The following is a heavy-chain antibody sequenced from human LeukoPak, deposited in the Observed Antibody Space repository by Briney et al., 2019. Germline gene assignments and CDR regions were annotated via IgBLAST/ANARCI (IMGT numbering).Heavy chain of an antibody. Sequence: AGGSLRLSCAASGFTFSSYGMHWVRQAPGKGLEWVAFIRYDGSNKYYADSVKGRFTISRDNSKNTLYLQMNSLRAEDTAVYYCAKDPRDSIWFGDFNWFDPWGQGTLVTVSS. CDR2: IRYDGSNK. D-gene: IGHD3-10*01. J-gene: IGHJ5*02. CDR1: GFTFSSYG. V-gene: IGHV3-30*02. CDR3: AKDPRDSIWFGDFNWFDP.